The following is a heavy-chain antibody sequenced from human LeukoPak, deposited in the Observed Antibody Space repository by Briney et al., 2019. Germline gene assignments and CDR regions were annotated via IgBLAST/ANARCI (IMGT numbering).Heavy chain of an antibody. V-gene: IGHV3-30*03. D-gene: IGHD3-9*01. CDR3: ASYDILTGYHSPFDY. J-gene: IGHJ4*02. Sequence: GRSLRLSCAASGFTFSSYGMHWIRQAPGKGPEWVAVISYDGKNMYYADSVKGRFTISRDNSQNTLYLQMNSLRVEDTGVYYCASYDILTGYHSPFDYWGQGSLVTVSS. CDR2: ISYDGKNM. CDR1: GFTFSSYG.